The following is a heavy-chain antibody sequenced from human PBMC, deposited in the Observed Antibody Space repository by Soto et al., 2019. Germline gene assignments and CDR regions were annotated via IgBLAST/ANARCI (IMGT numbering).Heavy chain of an antibody. Sequence: GGSLRLSCPASGFTFRSYAMSWARQAPGKGMEWVSYISSSSSYTNYADSVKGRFTISRDNAKTSLYLQRNSLRAEDTAVYYCARDRVVANNYYYYYGMDVWGQGTTVTVSS. J-gene: IGHJ6*02. D-gene: IGHD2-21*01. V-gene: IGHV3-21*05. CDR1: GFTFRSYA. CDR3: ARDRVVANNYYYYYGMDV. CDR2: ISSSSSYT.